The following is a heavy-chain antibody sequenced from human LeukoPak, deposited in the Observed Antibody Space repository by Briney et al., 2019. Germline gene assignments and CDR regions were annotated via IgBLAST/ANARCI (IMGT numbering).Heavy chain of an antibody. V-gene: IGHV3-11*01. CDR2: ISKSGSTT. CDR3: ADVYSGTYSRI. CDR1: GFTFSDYY. D-gene: IGHD1-26*01. J-gene: IGHJ3*02. Sequence: GGSLRLSCAASGFTFSDYYMSWIRQAPGKGLEWVSYISKSGSTTYYADSVKGRFTISRDNAKNSLYLQMNSLRAEDTAVYYCADVYSGTYSRIWGQGTTVTVSS.